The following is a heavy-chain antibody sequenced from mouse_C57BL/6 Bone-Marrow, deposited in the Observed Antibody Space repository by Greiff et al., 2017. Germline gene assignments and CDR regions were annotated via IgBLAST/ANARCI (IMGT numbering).Heavy chain of an antibody. CDR3: TTFTTVVDWYFDV. CDR1: GFNIKDYY. D-gene: IGHD1-1*01. CDR2: IDPEDGDT. V-gene: IGHV14-1*01. Sequence: VQLQQSGAELVRPGASVKLSCTASGFNIKDYYMHWVKQRPEQGLEWIGRIDPEDGDTEYAPKFQGKATMTADTSSNTAYLQLSSLTSEDTAVYYCTTFTTVVDWYFDVWGTGTTVTVSS. J-gene: IGHJ1*03.